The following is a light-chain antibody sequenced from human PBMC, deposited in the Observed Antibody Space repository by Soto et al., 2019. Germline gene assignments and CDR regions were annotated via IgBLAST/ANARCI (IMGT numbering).Light chain of an antibody. CDR1: QSISSY. CDR2: AAS. Sequence: DLQMTQSPSSLSASVGDRVTITCRASQSISSYLNWYQHKPGKAPKLLIYAASSLQSGVPSRFSGSGSGTDFTLTISSLQPEDFATYYCQQSYSTLITFGQGTRLEIK. J-gene: IGKJ5*01. CDR3: QQSYSTLIT. V-gene: IGKV1-39*01.